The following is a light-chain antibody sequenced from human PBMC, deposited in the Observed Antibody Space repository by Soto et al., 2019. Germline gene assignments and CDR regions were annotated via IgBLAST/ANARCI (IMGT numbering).Light chain of an antibody. CDR2: DAS. CDR3: PQNNSKPLP. J-gene: IGKJ4*01. Sequence: DIQMTQSPSTLSASVGDRVTITCRASQSISSWLAWYQQKPGKAPKLLIYDASSLESELPSRFSGTGSATDSSLHITNIQHDHIATYSSPQNNSKPLPFGGGTKVEI. V-gene: IGKV1-5*01. CDR1: QSISSW.